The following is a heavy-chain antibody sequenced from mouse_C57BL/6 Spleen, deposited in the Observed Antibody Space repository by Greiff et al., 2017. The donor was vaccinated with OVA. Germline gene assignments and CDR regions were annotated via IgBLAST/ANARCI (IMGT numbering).Heavy chain of an antibody. V-gene: IGHV5-17*01. CDR2: ISSGSSTI. CDR1: GFTFSDYG. CDR3: AQAPYYYAMDY. D-gene: IGHD3-2*02. J-gene: IGHJ4*01. Sequence: DVKLVESGGGLVKPGGSLKLSCAASGFTFSDYGMHWVRQAPEKGLEWVAYISSGSSTIYYADTVKGRFTISRDNAKNTLFLQMTSLRSEDTAMYYCAQAPYYYAMDYWGQGTSVTVSS.